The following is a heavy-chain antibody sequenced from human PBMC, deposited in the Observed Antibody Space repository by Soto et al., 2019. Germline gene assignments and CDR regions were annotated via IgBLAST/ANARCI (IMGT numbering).Heavy chain of an antibody. Sequence: SETLSLTCTVSGGSISSGDYYWSWIRQPPGKSLEWIGYIYYSGSTYYNPSLKSRVTISVDTSKNQFSLKLSSVTAADTAVYYCAARGVYCSGGSCYSGWFDPWGQGTLVTVSS. CDR2: IYYSGST. D-gene: IGHD2-15*01. CDR3: AARGVYCSGGSCYSGWFDP. J-gene: IGHJ5*02. V-gene: IGHV4-30-4*02. CDR1: GGSISSGDYY.